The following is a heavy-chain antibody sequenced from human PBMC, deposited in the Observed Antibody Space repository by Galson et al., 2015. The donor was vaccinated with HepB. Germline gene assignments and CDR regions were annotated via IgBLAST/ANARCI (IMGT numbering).Heavy chain of an antibody. V-gene: IGHV3-53*01. D-gene: IGHD3-10*01. CDR2: IYSGGST. CDR1: GFTVSSNY. J-gene: IGHJ4*02. CDR3: ARCPFRNYYDSGTYFDF. Sequence: SLRLSCAASGFTVSSNYMSWVRQAPGKGLEWVSVIYSGGSTYYADSVKGRFTISRDNSKNTLYLQMNSLRADDTAVYYCARCPFRNYYDSGTYFDFWGQGTPVTVSP.